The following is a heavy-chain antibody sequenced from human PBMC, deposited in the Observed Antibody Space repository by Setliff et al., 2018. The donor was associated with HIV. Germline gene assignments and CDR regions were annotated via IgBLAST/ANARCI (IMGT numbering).Heavy chain of an antibody. Sequence: SETLSLTCSVSGGSINRGNYYWTWIRQSAGKGLEWIGHIHITGNTDYNPSLKSRVTISLDTARNQFSLELTSVTATDTAVYYCARVGLPYNSGRLDQWGQGTLVTVSS. D-gene: IGHD5-18*01. V-gene: IGHV4-61*09. CDR3: ARVGLPYNSGRLDQ. CDR1: GGSINRGNYY. J-gene: IGHJ4*02. CDR2: IHITGNT.